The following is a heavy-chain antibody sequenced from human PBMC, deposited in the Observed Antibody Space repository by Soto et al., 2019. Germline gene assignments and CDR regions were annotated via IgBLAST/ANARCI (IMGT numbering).Heavy chain of an antibody. D-gene: IGHD3-22*01. Sequence: ASVKVSCKASGGTFSSYAISWVRQAPGQGLEWMGGIIPIFGTANYAQKFQGRVTITADESTSTAYMELSSLRSEDTAVYYCARDPRKESITMIVVAFSDWGQGTLVTVSS. J-gene: IGHJ4*02. CDR1: GGTFSSYA. V-gene: IGHV1-69*13. CDR3: ARDPRKESITMIVVAFSD. CDR2: IIPIFGTA.